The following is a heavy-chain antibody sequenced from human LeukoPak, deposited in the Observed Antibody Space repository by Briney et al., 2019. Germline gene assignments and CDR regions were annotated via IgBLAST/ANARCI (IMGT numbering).Heavy chain of an antibody. CDR3: ARARPYYYDSSGYGAFDY. Sequence: SETLSLTCTVSGGSISSYYWSWIRQPPGKGLEWIGYIYYSGSTNYDPSLKSRVTISVDTSKNQFSLKLSSVTAADTAVYYCARARPYYYDSSGYGAFDYWGQGTLVTVSS. D-gene: IGHD3-22*01. CDR1: GGSISSYY. J-gene: IGHJ4*02. V-gene: IGHV4-59*01. CDR2: IYYSGST.